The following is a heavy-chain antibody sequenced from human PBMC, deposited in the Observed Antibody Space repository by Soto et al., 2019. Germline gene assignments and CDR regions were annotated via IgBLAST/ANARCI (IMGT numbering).Heavy chain of an antibody. J-gene: IGHJ4*02. CDR1: GFTFSSHS. D-gene: IGHD3-22*01. CDR2: ISSRSCYI. V-gene: IGHV3-21*01. CDR3: ARDSGSVYEDLYFFDY. Sequence: WGSLSLSCAASGFTFSSHSMSWVGQAPGGGLEWVLSISSRSCYIYYTDSVKSRFTISRDNAKNSLYLQMNSLRAEDTTVYYCARDSGSVYEDLYFFDYWGQGTLVTVSS.